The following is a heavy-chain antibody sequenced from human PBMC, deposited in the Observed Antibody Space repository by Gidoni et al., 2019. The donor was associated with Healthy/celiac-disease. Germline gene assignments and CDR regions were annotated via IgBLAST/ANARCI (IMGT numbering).Heavy chain of an antibody. V-gene: IGHV1-24*01. CDR2: FDPEDGET. J-gene: IGHJ3*02. D-gene: IGHD3-16*02. CDR1: GYTLTELS. Sequence: QVQLVQSGAEVKKPGASVKVSCKVSGYTLTELSIHWVRQPPGKGLEWMGGFDPEDGETSYAQKFQGRVTMTEDTSTDTAYMELSSLRSEDTAVYYCATDSMITFGGVIVNDAFDIWGQGTMVTVSS. CDR3: ATDSMITFGGVIVNDAFDI.